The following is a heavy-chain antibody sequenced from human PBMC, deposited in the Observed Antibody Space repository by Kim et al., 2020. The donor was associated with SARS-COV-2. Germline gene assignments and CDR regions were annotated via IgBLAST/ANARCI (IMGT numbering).Heavy chain of an antibody. CDR3: ARVSGVLNGGPGWFYP. V-gene: IGHV4-4*02. CDR1: GGSISSSNW. D-gene: IGHD7-27*01. J-gene: IGHJ5*02. CDR2: IYHSGST. Sequence: SETLSLTCAVSGGSISSSNWWSWVRQPPGKGLEWSGEIYHSGSTNYNPSLQSRVTISVDKSKNQFSLKLISVTAADTAVYYCARVSGVLNGGPGWFYPW.